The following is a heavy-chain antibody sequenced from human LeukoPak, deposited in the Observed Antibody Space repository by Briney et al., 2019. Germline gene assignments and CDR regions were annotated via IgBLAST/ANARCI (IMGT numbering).Heavy chain of an antibody. CDR3: ARTDGYNYWWYFDL. CDR2: INHSGST. V-gene: IGHV4-34*01. D-gene: IGHD5-24*01. Sequence: SETLSLTCALYGGSFRGYYWSWIRQPRGKGLEWIGEINHSGSTNYNPSLKSRVTISVDTSKNQFSLKLSSVTAADTAVYYCARTDGYNYWWYFDLWGRGTLVTVSS. J-gene: IGHJ2*01. CDR1: GGSFRGYY.